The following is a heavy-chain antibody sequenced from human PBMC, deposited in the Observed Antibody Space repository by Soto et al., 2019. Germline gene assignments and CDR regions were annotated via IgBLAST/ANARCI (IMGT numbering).Heavy chain of an antibody. Sequence: QITLKESGPTLVRPTQTLTLTCTFSGFSLSSSGVGVGWIRQPPGKALGWFALIYWDDDKRYGPSLKSRLNITKDTSKNQVVLTLTKLDTVDTSTYYCARGGLTTYYSPVFDYWGQGTLVTVSS. V-gene: IGHV2-5*05. CDR3: ARGGLTTYYSPVFDY. D-gene: IGHD3-9*01. CDR2: IYWDDDK. J-gene: IGHJ4*02. CDR1: GFSLSSSGVG.